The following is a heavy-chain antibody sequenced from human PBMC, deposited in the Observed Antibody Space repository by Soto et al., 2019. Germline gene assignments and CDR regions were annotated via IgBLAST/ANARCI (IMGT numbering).Heavy chain of an antibody. CDR1: GYSFTSYW. Sequence: PGESLKISCKGSGYSFTSYWIGWVRQMPGKGLEWMGIIYPGDSDTRYSPSFQGQVTISADKSISTAYLQWSSLEASDTAMYYCARPPNYDFWSGYYESGMDVWGQGTTVTVSS. CDR2: IYPGDSDT. V-gene: IGHV5-51*01. CDR3: ARPPNYDFWSGYYESGMDV. J-gene: IGHJ6*02. D-gene: IGHD3-3*01.